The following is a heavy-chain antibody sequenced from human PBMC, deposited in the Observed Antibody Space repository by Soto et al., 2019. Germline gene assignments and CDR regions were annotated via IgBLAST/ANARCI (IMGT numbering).Heavy chain of an antibody. CDR1: GFTFGTYT. D-gene: IGHD2-21*02. J-gene: IGHJ6*02. CDR2: IGTSSSYI. CDR3: ARVMCGDCSTYYYYSMDV. V-gene: IGHV3-21*01. Sequence: GGSLRLSCAASGFTFGTYTMNWVRQAPGNGLEWVSSIGTSSSYIYYADSVRGRFTISRDNAKDSLYLQMSSLRAEDTAVYYCARVMCGDCSTYYYYSMDVWGQGTTVTVSS.